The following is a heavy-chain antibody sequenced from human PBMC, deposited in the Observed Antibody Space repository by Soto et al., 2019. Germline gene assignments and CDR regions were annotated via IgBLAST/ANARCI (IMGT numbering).Heavy chain of an antibody. D-gene: IGHD2-2*01. CDR2: INSDGSST. Sequence: PGGSLRLSCAASGFSFSSYWMHWVRQAPGKGLVWVSRINSDGSSTSYADSVKGRFTISRDNAKNTLYLQMNSLRAEDTAVYYCARSDCSSTSCYAYYYYGMDVWGQGTTVTVSS. CDR3: ARSDCSSTSCYAYYYYGMDV. CDR1: GFSFSSYW. J-gene: IGHJ6*02. V-gene: IGHV3-74*01.